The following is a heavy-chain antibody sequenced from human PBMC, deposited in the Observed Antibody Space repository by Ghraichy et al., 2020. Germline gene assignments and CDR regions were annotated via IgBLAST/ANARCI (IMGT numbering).Heavy chain of an antibody. V-gene: IGHV3-23*01. CDR3: ARLTSWSGYYVDY. CDR2: ISVGGGST. D-gene: IGHD3-3*01. CDR1: GFTFSSYA. J-gene: IGHJ4*02. Sequence: GESLNISCAASGFTFSSYAMTWVHQAPGKGLEWASGISVGGGSTYYADSVKGRFTISRDNSKNTLYLQMNSLRAEDTAVYYCARLTSWSGYYVDYWGQGTLVTVSS.